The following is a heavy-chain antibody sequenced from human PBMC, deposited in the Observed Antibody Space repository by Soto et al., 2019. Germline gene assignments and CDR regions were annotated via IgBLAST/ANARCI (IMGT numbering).Heavy chain of an antibody. CDR3: GRERGYSSSWADAFDI. J-gene: IGHJ3*02. CDR1: GGSFSGYY. Sequence: SETLSLTCAVYGGSFSGYYWSWIRQPPGKGLEWIGEINHSGSTNYNPSLKSRVTISADTSKNQFSLKLSSVTAADTAAYYCGRERGYSSSWADAFDIWGQGTMVTVS. D-gene: IGHD6-13*01. V-gene: IGHV4-34*01. CDR2: INHSGST.